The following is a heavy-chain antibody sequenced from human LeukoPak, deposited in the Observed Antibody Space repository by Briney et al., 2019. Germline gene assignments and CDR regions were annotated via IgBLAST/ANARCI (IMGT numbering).Heavy chain of an antibody. CDR1: GFTISSYA. J-gene: IGHJ1*01. CDR2: IRGTGGST. Sequence: PGGSLRLSYAASGFTISSYAMSWVRQSPGKGLEGVSAIRGTGGSTYYADSVRGRFTISRDNSKNTLYLQMNSLRAEDTAVYYCAKKAEVFGGSVTQHWGQGTLVTVSS. V-gene: IGHV3-23*01. CDR3: AKKAEVFGGSVTQH. D-gene: IGHD4-23*01.